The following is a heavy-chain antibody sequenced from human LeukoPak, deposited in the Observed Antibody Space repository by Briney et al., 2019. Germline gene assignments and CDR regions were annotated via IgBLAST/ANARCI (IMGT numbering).Heavy chain of an antibody. CDR2: ISSSSSYI. Sequence: PGGSLRLSCAASGFTFSSYSMTWVRQAPGKGLEWVSSISSSSSYIYYADSVKGRFTISRDNAKNSLYLQMNSLRAEGTAVYYCARDLGGITMVRGVLDVWGQGTTVTVSS. J-gene: IGHJ6*02. CDR3: ARDLGGITMVRGVLDV. D-gene: IGHD3-10*01. CDR1: GFTFSSYS. V-gene: IGHV3-21*01.